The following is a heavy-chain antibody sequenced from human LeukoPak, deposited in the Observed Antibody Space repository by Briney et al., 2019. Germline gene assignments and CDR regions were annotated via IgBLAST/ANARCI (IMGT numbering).Heavy chain of an antibody. Sequence: SSETLPLTCTVSGSSISSTNYYWSWIRQPPGKGLEWIGYIYYSGSTNYNPSLKSRVTISVDTSKNQFSLKLSSVTAADTAVYYCARGPMWARADYWGQGTLVTVSS. CDR1: GSSISSTNYY. J-gene: IGHJ4*02. V-gene: IGHV4-61*01. D-gene: IGHD1-26*01. CDR3: ARGPMWARADY. CDR2: IYYSGST.